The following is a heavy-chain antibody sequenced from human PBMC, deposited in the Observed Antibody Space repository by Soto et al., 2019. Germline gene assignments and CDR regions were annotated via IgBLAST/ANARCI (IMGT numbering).Heavy chain of an antibody. CDR2: ISSSSSYI. CDR1: GFTFSSYS. Sequence: EVQLVESGGGLVKPGGSLRLSCAASGFTFSSYSMNWVRQAPGKGLEWVSSISSSSSYIYYADSVKGRFTISRDNAKNSRYLQMNSLRAEDTAVYYCARVRIEAIWYYMDVWGKGTTVTVSS. D-gene: IGHD3-10*01. J-gene: IGHJ6*03. V-gene: IGHV3-21*01. CDR3: ARVRIEAIWYYMDV.